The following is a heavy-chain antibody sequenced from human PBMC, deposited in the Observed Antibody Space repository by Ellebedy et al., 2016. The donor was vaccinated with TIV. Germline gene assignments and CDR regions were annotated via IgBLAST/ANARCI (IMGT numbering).Heavy chain of an antibody. CDR3: ARAGVN. V-gene: IGHV4-61*01. D-gene: IGHD2-8*01. CDR2: IYYSRGT. J-gene: IGHJ4*02. Sequence: SETLSLTXTVSGDSVTSSNYFWSWIRRPPGKGLEWIGYIYYSRGTKYNPPLKSRVTISLDTSKNQFSLKLTSVTPADTAVYYCARAGVNWGQGTLVTVSS. CDR1: GDSVTSSNYF.